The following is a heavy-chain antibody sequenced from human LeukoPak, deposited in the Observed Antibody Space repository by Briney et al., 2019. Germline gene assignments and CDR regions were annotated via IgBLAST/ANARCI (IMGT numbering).Heavy chain of an antibody. Sequence: ASVKVSCKASGYTFTGYYTHWVRQAPGQGLEWMGWINPNSGGTNYAQKFQGRVTMTRDTSISTAYMELSRLRSDDTAVYYCAREGPRISGSPRYWGQGTLVTVSS. J-gene: IGHJ4*02. CDR1: GYTFTGYY. D-gene: IGHD1-26*01. CDR3: AREGPRISGSPRY. V-gene: IGHV1-2*02. CDR2: INPNSGGT.